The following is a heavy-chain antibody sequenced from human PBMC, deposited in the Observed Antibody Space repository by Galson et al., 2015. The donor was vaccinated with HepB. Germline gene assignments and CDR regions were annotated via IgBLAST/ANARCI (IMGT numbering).Heavy chain of an antibody. CDR1: GFTFSSYS. D-gene: IGHD4-23*01. CDR2: ISYDGSNK. J-gene: IGHJ4*02. CDR3: VRLWGGNLGFDY. Sequence: SLRLSCAASGFTFSSYSMNWVRQAPGKGLEWVAVISYDGSNKYYADSVKGRFTISRDNSKNTLYLQMNSLRAEDTAVYYCVRLWGGNLGFDYWGQGTLVTVSS. V-gene: IGHV3-30*03.